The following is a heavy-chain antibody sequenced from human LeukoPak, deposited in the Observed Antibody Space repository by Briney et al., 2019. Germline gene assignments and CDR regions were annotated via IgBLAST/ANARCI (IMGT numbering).Heavy chain of an antibody. CDR2: IYYSGST. CDR1: GGSISSYY. V-gene: IGHV4-59*01. Sequence: SETLSLTCTVSGGSISSYYWIWIRQPPGKALEWIGYIYYSGSTNYNPSLKSRATISVDTSKNQFSLKLSSVTAADTAVYYCARSYCGGDCYLWDFDIWGQGTMVTVSS. J-gene: IGHJ3*02. CDR3: ARSYCGGDCYLWDFDI. D-gene: IGHD2-21*02.